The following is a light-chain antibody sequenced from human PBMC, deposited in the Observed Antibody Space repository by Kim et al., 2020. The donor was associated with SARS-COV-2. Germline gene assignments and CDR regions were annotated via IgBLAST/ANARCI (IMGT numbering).Light chain of an antibody. V-gene: IGKV3-20*01. CDR3: QQYAKSPRT. CDR1: QIISSNY. CDR2: RAS. J-gene: IGKJ1*01. Sequence: SPARRATLSCRASQIISSNYLAWYQQKPGQAPRLLISRASSRATGIPDRFSGGGSGADFTLTISSLEPEDFAMYYCQQYAKSPRTFGQGTKVDIK.